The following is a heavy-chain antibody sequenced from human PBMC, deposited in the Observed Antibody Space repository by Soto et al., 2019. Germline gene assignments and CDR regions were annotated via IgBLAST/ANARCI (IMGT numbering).Heavy chain of an antibody. J-gene: IGHJ3*02. CDR2: ISSSGNTI. CDR1: GFTFSSYS. D-gene: IGHD3-10*01. CDR3: ASGPSGAFDI. V-gene: IGHV3-48*02. Sequence: GGSLRLSCAASGFTFSSYSMNWVRQAPGKGLEWVSYISSSGNTIYNADSVKGRFTISRDNAKNSLYLQMNSLRDEDTAVYYCASGPSGAFDIWGQGTMVTVSS.